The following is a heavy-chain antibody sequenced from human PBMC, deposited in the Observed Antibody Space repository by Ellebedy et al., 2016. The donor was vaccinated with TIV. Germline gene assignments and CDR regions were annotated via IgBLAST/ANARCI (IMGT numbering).Heavy chain of an antibody. Sequence: PGGSLRLSCAASGFLFSSYTMSWVRQAPGKGLEWVSVISGNGVSTDYADSLKGRFTISRDNSQNTLSLQMNSLRAEDTAVYYCARGGPGSSSPHDYWGQGTLVTVSS. D-gene: IGHD2-2*01. J-gene: IGHJ4*02. CDR3: ARGGPGSSSPHDY. CDR2: ISGNGVST. CDR1: GFLFSSYT. V-gene: IGHV3-23*01.